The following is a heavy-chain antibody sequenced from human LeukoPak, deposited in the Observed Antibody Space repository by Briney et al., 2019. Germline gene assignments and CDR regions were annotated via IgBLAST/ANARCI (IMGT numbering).Heavy chain of an antibody. CDR2: ISSSGSTI. V-gene: IGHV3-48*03. J-gene: IGHJ4*02. CDR3: AWGLHGDYGSNYFDY. Sequence: GGCLRLSCAPSGFTFSSYEMNWVRQAPGKGLEWGSYISSSGSTIYYADSVKGRFTISRDNAKNSLYLQMNSLRAEDTAVYYCAWGLHGDYGSNYFDYWGQGTLVTVSS. D-gene: IGHD4-17*01. CDR1: GFTFSSYE.